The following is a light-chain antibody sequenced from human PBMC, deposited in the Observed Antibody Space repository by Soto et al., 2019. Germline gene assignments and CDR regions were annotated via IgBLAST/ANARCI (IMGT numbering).Light chain of an antibody. Sequence: QSVLTQPPSASGTPGQRVTISCSGRSSNIGSNYVYWYQQLPGTAPKLLIYYNNQRPSGVPDRFSGSKSGTSASLAISGLRSEDEADYYCATWDDSLSGYVFGTGTK. V-gene: IGLV1-47*02. CDR1: SSNIGSNY. J-gene: IGLJ1*01. CDR2: YNN. CDR3: ATWDDSLSGYV.